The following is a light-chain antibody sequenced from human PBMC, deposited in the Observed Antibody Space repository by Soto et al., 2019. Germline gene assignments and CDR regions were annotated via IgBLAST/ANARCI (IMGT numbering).Light chain of an antibody. V-gene: IGLV1-40*01. CDR2: GNS. Sequence: QSVLTQPPSVSGAPGQRVTISCTGSSSNIGAGYDVHWYQQLPGTAPKLLIYGNSNRPSGVPDRFSGSKSGTSASLAITGRQAEDEADYYCQSYDSSSPVVFGGGTKLTVL. J-gene: IGLJ2*01. CDR1: SSNIGAGYD. CDR3: QSYDSSSPVV.